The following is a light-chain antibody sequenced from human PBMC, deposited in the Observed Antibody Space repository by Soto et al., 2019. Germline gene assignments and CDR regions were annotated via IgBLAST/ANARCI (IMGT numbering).Light chain of an antibody. V-gene: IGKV3-20*01. J-gene: IGKJ1*01. CDR1: QSVSSSY. Sequence: EIVLTQSPGPLSLSPGERATLSCRASQSVSSSYLAWYQQKPGQAPRLLIYGASSRATGIPDRFSGSGSGTDFTLTISRLEPQDFAVYYCPQYGSSRTFGQGTKVEIK. CDR3: PQYGSSRT. CDR2: GAS.